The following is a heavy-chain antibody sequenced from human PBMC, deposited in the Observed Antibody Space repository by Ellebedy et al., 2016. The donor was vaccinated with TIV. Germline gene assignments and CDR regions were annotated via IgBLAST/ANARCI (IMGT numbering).Heavy chain of an antibody. CDR2: ISGSGGST. V-gene: IGHV3-23*01. D-gene: IGHD3-10*01. J-gene: IGHJ4*02. CDR1: GFPFSSYA. CDR3: AKSLGRAGSLPDY. Sequence: PGGSLRLSCAASGFPFSSYAMSWVRQAPGKGLEWVSAISGSGGSTYYADSVKGRFTIARDNSKNTLYLQMNSLRAEDTAVYYCAKSLGRAGSLPDYWGQGTLVTVSS.